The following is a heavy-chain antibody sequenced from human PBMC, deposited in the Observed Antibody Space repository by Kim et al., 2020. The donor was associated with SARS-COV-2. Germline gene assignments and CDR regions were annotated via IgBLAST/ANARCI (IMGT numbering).Heavy chain of an antibody. CDR2: IKHDGSEK. CDR1: GFTFSTYS. J-gene: IGHJ4*02. V-gene: IGHV3-7*01. Sequence: GGSLRLSCAASGFTFSTYSMSWVRQVPGKGLEWVANIKHDGSEKYYVDSVKGRFTISRDNAKNALYLQMNSVRAEETAMYYCAIAAIGRREVPIDFWGQGTLVTVSS. D-gene: IGHD2-15*01. CDR3: AIAAIGRREVPIDF.